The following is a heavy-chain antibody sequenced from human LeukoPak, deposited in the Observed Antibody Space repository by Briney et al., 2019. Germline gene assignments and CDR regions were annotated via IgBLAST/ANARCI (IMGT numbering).Heavy chain of an antibody. CDR1: GYTFTGYH. Sequence: SVKVSCKASGYTFTGYHMHWVRQAPGQGLEWMAWINLKSGATDYAQKFQGRVTMTRDTSTSTAYMELSRLRSDDTAVYYCARLNGNHFDYWGQGTLVTVSS. V-gene: IGHV1-2*02. J-gene: IGHJ4*02. CDR3: ARLNGNHFDY. D-gene: IGHD1-14*01. CDR2: INLKSGAT.